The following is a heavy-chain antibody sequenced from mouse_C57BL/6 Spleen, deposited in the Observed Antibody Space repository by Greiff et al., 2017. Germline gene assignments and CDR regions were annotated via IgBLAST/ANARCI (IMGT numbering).Heavy chain of an antibody. Sequence: EVKLVESGGGLVQPGGSLKLSCAASGFTFSDYYMYWVRQTPEKRLEWVAYISNGGGSTYYPDTVKGRFTISRDNAKTTLYLQMIRLKSEDTAMYYCAWQDSPYYYGSSYWFAYWGQGTLVTVSA. J-gene: IGHJ3*01. CDR1: GFTFSDYY. D-gene: IGHD1-1*01. V-gene: IGHV5-12*01. CDR2: ISNGGGST. CDR3: AWQDSPYYYGSSYWFAY.